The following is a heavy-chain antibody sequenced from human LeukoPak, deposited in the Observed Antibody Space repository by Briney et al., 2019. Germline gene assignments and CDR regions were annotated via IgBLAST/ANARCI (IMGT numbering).Heavy chain of an antibody. CDR3: ATQIDYDFWSGYYGY. D-gene: IGHD3-3*01. V-gene: IGHV3-23*01. Sequence: GGSLRLSCAASGFTFSSYAMSWVRQAPGEGLEWVSAISGSGGSTYYADSVKGRFTISRDNPKNTLYLQMNSLRAEDTAVYYCATQIDYDFWSGYYGYWGQGTLVTVSS. J-gene: IGHJ4*02. CDR1: GFTFSSYA. CDR2: ISGSGGST.